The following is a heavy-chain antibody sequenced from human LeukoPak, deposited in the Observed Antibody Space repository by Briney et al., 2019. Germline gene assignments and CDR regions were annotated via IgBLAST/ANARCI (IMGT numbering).Heavy chain of an antibody. V-gene: IGHV3-30*18. CDR2: ISYDGSNK. CDR1: GFTFSSYG. Sequence: GRSLRLSCAASGFTFSSYGMHWVRQAPGKGLEWVAVISYDGSNKYYADSVKGRFTISRENSKNTLYLQMNSLRAEDTAVYYCAKDAGWYGLNNWFDSWGQGTLVTVSS. D-gene: IGHD6-19*01. CDR3: AKDAGWYGLNNWFDS. J-gene: IGHJ5*01.